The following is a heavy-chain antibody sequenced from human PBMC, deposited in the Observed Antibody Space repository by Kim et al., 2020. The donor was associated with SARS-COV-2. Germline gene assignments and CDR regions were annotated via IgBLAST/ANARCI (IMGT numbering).Heavy chain of an antibody. Sequence: SETLSLTCTVSGYSISSGYYWGWIRQPPGKGLEWIGSIYHSGSTYYNPSLKSRVTISVDTSKNQFSLKLSSVTAADTAVYYCARVGYYATSCPDYWGQGTLVTVSS. CDR2: IYHSGST. J-gene: IGHJ4*02. D-gene: IGHD3-10*01. CDR1: GYSISSGYY. V-gene: IGHV4-38-2*02. CDR3: ARVGYYATSCPDY.